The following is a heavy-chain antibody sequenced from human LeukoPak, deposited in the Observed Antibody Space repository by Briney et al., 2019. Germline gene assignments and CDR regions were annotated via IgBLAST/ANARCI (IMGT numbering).Heavy chain of an antibody. J-gene: IGHJ4*02. Sequence: PGGSLRLSCAASGFTFSSYAMSWVRQAPGKGLEWVSAISGSGGSTYYADSVKGRFTISRDNSKNTLYLQMNSLRAEDTAVYYCAKDHPDCSSTSCHFDYWGQGTLVTVSS. D-gene: IGHD2-2*01. CDR3: AKDHPDCSSTSCHFDY. V-gene: IGHV3-23*01. CDR2: ISGSGGST. CDR1: GFTFSSYA.